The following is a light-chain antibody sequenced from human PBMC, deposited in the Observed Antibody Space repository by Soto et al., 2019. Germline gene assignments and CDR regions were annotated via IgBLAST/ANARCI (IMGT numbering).Light chain of an antibody. CDR3: CSYAGSSSLL. CDR2: EGS. J-gene: IGLJ1*01. Sequence: QSVLTQPASVSGSPRQSITISCTGTSSDVGSYNLVSWYQQHPGKAPKLMIYEGSKRPSGVSNRFSGSKSGNTASLTISGLQAEDEADYYCCSYAGSSSLLFGTGTKVTVL. V-gene: IGLV2-23*01. CDR1: SSDVGSYNL.